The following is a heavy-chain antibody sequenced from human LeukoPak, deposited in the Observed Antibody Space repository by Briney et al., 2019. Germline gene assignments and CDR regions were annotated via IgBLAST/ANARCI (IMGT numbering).Heavy chain of an antibody. J-gene: IGHJ4*02. V-gene: IGHV3-74*01. CDR2: INSDGSST. CDR1: GFTFSSYW. CDR3: AREILTGYYAPFDY. Sequence: GGSLRLSCAASGFTFSSYWMHWVRQAPGKGLVWVSRINSDGSSTSYADSVKGRFTISRDNAKNTLYLQMNSLRAEDTAVYYCAREILTGYYAPFDYWGQGTLVTVSS. D-gene: IGHD3-9*01.